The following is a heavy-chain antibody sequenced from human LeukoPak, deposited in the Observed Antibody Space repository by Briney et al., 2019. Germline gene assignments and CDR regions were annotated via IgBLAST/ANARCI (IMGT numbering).Heavy chain of an antibody. D-gene: IGHD6-19*01. V-gene: IGHV4-59*08. CDR3: ARRFDTSGWVDY. CDR1: GDFISLYY. Sequence: PSETLSLTCTVSGDFISLYYWSWIRQPPGKGLEWIGYICYSGSTNYNPSLKSRVTISIDTSKNQFSLKLSSVTAADTAVYYCARRFDTSGWVDYWGQGTLVTVSS. J-gene: IGHJ4*02. CDR2: ICYSGST.